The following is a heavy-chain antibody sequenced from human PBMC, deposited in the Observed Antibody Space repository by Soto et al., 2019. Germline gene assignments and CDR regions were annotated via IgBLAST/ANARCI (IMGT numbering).Heavy chain of an antibody. CDR2: IFYSGSI. J-gene: IGHJ5*02. CDR3: AKDSGYNYGYFRWFDP. V-gene: IGHV4-61*01. CDR1: GGSFSRSSYY. D-gene: IGHD5-18*01. Sequence: SLTCTVSGGSFSRSSYYWGWIRQPPGRGLEWIGHIFYSGSINYNPALKSRVTISVDTSKSQFSLKLSSVTAADTAVYYCAKDSGYNYGYFRWFDPWGQGTLVTVS.